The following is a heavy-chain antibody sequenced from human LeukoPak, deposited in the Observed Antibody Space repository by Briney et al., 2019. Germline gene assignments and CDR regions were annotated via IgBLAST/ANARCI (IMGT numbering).Heavy chain of an antibody. Sequence: GGSLRLSCAASGFTFRNASMSWVRQAPGKGLEWVGRIKSKTHGGTTDYAAPVKGRFTISRDDSKNKLYLQMNSLTTEDTAVYFCAHRDTTMVRVDYWGQGTLVTVSS. J-gene: IGHJ4*02. D-gene: IGHD5-18*01. CDR3: AHRDTTMVRVDY. V-gene: IGHV3-15*01. CDR1: GFTFRNAS. CDR2: IKSKTHGGTT.